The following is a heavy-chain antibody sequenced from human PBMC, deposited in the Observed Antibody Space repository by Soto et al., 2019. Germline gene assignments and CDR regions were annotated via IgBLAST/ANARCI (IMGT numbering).Heavy chain of an antibody. D-gene: IGHD3-16*02. CDR3: ARGWSPLGELSLYYFDY. CDR1: GYTFTSYA. CDR2: INAGNGNT. J-gene: IGHJ4*02. Sequence: GASVKVSCKASGYTFTSYAMHWVRQAPGQRLEWMGWINAGNGNTKYSQKFQGRVTITRDTSASTAYMELSSLRSEDTAVYYCARGWSPLGELSLYYFDYWGQGTLVTVSS. V-gene: IGHV1-3*01.